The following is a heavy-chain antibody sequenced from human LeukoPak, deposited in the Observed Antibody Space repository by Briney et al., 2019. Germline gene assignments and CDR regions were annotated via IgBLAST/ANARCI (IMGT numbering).Heavy chain of an antibody. V-gene: IGHV4-39*01. CDR3: ARQRSGWVFEN. Sequence: PGRSLRLSCAASGFTFSSYGMHWVRQPPGKGLEWIGSIYYSGNTYYNPSLQSRATMSVDTSKNQFSLRLTSVTAADTTVYYCARQRSGWVFENWGQGTLVTVSS. CDR2: IYYSGNT. D-gene: IGHD6-19*01. J-gene: IGHJ4*02. CDR1: GFTFSSYG.